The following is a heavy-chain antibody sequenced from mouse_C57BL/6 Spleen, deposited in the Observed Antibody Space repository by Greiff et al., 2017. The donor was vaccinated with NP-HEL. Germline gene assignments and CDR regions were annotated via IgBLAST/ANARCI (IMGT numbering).Heavy chain of an antibody. V-gene: IGHV1-82*01. CDR2: IYPGDGDT. CDR3: ASYYGNFYYYAMDY. D-gene: IGHD2-1*01. Sequence: VQLQQSGPELVKPGASVKISCKASGYAFSSSWMNWVKQRPGKGLEWIGRIYPGDGDTNYNGKFKGKATLTADKSSSTAYMQLSSLTSEDSAVYFCASYYGNFYYYAMDYWGQGTSVTVSS. CDR1: GYAFSSSW. J-gene: IGHJ4*01.